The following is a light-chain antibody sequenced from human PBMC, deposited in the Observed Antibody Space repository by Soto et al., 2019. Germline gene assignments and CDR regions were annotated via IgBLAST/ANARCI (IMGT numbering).Light chain of an antibody. Sequence: TVMTQSPATLSMSPGERAALSCRASLNVATNMAWYQQKPGQAPRLLIYGASIRATGVPARFTGSGSGTEFTLTINNLQSEDWAVYYCHQYNTVLRTFGRGTRVEV. CDR3: HQYNTVLRT. V-gene: IGKV3-15*01. CDR2: GAS. CDR1: LNVATN. J-gene: IGKJ1*01.